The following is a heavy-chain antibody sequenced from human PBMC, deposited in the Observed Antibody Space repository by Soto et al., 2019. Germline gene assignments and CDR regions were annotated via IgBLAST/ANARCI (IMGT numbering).Heavy chain of an antibody. V-gene: IGHV1-69*01. CDR1: GGTFGSYA. Sequence: QVQLVQSGAEVKKPGSSVKVSCKASGGTFGSYAISWVRQAPGQGLEWMGGIIPIPGTANYAQKFQGRVTIAADESTSTAYMELSSLRSEDTAVYYCAISQGRSTSLEIYYYYYYGMDVWGQGTTVTVSS. D-gene: IGHD2-2*01. CDR2: IIPIPGTA. J-gene: IGHJ6*02. CDR3: AISQGRSTSLEIYYYYYYGMDV.